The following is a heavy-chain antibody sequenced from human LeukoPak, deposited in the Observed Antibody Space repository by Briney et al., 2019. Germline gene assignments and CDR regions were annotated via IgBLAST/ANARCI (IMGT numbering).Heavy chain of an antibody. J-gene: IGHJ4*02. CDR1: GFTFSRFA. CDR3: ARDVDGYNPLDY. Sequence: GGSLRLSCEISGFTFSRFAMNWVRQAPGQGLEWISIISGSGSSAYYADSVKGRFTISRDNAKNSLYLQMNSLRAEDTAVYYCARDVDGYNPLDYWGQGTLVTVSS. D-gene: IGHD5-24*01. CDR2: ISGSGSSA. V-gene: IGHV3-21*01.